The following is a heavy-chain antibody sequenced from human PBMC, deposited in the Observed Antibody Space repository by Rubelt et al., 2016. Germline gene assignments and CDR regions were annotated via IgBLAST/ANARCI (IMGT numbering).Heavy chain of an antibody. J-gene: IGHJ4*02. V-gene: IGHV4-38-2*02. CDR2: IYHSGST. CDR3: ARGSRHCSSTSCYLGF. D-gene: IGHD2-2*01. CDR1: GYSISSGYY. Sequence: QVQLQESGPGLVKPSETLSLTCTVSGYSISSGYYWGWIRQPPGKGLEWIGSIYHSGSTNYNPSLKSRVTISVDTSKNQFSRKLGSVTAADTAVYYCARGSRHCSSTSCYLGFWGQGTLVTVSS.